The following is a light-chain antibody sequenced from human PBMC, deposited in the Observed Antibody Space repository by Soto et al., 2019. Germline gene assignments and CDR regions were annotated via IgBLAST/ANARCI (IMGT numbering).Light chain of an antibody. CDR3: QQYSDWRQYT. Sequence: EIILTQSPVTLSVSPGEKATLSCRASQSLNNDLAWYQHKPGQSPRLLIYAASSRDKDIPDRFSGSGSGTEFTLTLSGLQSEDFAVYYCQQYSDWRQYTFGQGTRLEV. J-gene: IGKJ2*01. V-gene: IGKV3-15*01. CDR2: AAS. CDR1: QSLNND.